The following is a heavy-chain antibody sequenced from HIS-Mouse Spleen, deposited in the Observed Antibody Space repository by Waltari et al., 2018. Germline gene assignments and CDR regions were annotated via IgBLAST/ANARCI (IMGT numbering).Heavy chain of an antibody. J-gene: IGHJ6*02. CDR2: ISGSGGST. CDR3: AKGSNYYYGMDV. V-gene: IGHV3-23*01. CDR1: GFTFSRYA. Sequence: EVQLLESGGGLVQPGGSLRLSCAASGFTFSRYAMRWVRLAPGKGLEWVAAISGSGGSTYYADSVKGRFTISRDNSKNTLYLQMNSLRDEDTAVYYCAKGSNYYYGMDVWGQGTTVTVSS. D-gene: IGHD4-4*01.